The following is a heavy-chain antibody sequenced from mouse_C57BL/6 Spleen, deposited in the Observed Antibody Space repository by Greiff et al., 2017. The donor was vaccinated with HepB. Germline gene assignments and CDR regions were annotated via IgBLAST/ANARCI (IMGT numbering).Heavy chain of an antibody. Sequence: VQLQQSGPELVKPGASVKISCKASGYTFTDYYMNWVKQSHGKSLEWIGDINPNNGGTSYNQKFKGKATLTVDKASSTAYMELRSLTSEDSAVYYGARSARGYSNPWFAYWGQGTLVTVSA. CDR1: GYTFTDYY. V-gene: IGHV1-26*01. CDR3: ARSARGYSNPWFAY. D-gene: IGHD2-5*01. CDR2: INPNNGGT. J-gene: IGHJ3*01.